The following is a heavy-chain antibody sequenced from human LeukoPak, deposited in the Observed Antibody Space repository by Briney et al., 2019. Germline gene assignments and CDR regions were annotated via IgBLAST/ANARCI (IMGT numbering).Heavy chain of an antibody. J-gene: IGHJ4*02. Sequence: GESLKISCKGSGYSFTSYWIGWVRQMPGKGLEWMGIIYPDDSDTRYSPSFQGQVTISADKSISTAYLQWSSLKASDTAMYYCARLRVVVVPADHYFDYWGQGTLVTVSS. CDR3: ARLRVVVVPADHYFDY. CDR1: GYSFTSYW. CDR2: IYPDDSDT. V-gene: IGHV5-51*01. D-gene: IGHD2-2*01.